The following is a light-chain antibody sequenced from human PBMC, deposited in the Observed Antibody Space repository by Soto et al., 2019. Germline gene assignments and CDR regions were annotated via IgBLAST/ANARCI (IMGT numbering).Light chain of an antibody. CDR3: QQYNHWPLT. Sequence: EIVMTQSPATLSVSPGERATLSCRASQSLNGFLAWYQHKPGQAPRLLMYDASTRATAVPARFSGSGSGTEFPLTISSLQSVDFAVYYCQQYNHWPLTFGQGTRLEIK. V-gene: IGKV3-15*01. CDR1: QSLNGF. CDR2: DAS. J-gene: IGKJ5*01.